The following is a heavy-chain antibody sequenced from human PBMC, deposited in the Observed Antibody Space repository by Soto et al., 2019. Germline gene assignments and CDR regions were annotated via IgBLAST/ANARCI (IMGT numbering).Heavy chain of an antibody. Sequence: QVQLVQSGAEVKKPGSSVKVSCKASGGTFSSYAISWVRQVPGQGLEWMGGIIPIFGTANYAQKFQGRVTITADESTSTAYMELSSLRSEDTAVYYCARASSTSCYFRHLACPRILGYYYYGMDVWGQGTTVTVSS. CDR2: IIPIFGTA. V-gene: IGHV1-69*01. J-gene: IGHJ6*02. CDR3: ARASSTSCYFRHLACPRILGYYYYGMDV. CDR1: GGTFSSYA. D-gene: IGHD2-2*01.